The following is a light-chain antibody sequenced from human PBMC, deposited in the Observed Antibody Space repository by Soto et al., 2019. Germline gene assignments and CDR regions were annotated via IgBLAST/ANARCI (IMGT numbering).Light chain of an antibody. J-gene: IGLJ3*02. CDR2: STN. CDR1: TGAVTSTYY. V-gene: IGLV7-43*01. Sequence: QAVVTQEPSLTVSPGGTVTLTCASSTGAVTSTYYPSWFQQIPGQAPRSLISSTNTRHSWTPARFSGSLLGGKAALTLSGVQPEDEAEYYCLLYHNKVWVFGGGTKVTVL. CDR3: LLYHNKVWV.